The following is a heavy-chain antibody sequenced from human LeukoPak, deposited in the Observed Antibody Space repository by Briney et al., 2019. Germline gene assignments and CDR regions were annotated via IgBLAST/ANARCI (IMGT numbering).Heavy chain of an antibody. CDR2: IYYSGIT. J-gene: IGHJ4*02. CDR1: GGSISTYY. CDR3: ARSGTKTNGFDY. Sequence: SESLSLTCTVSGGSISTYYWSWIRQPPGKGLEWIGYIYYSGITNYSPSLLSGVVISVDTTKNQFSLRLSSVTAADAAMYYCARSGTKTNGFDYWGQGTLVTVSS. D-gene: IGHD2-8*01. V-gene: IGHV4-59*01.